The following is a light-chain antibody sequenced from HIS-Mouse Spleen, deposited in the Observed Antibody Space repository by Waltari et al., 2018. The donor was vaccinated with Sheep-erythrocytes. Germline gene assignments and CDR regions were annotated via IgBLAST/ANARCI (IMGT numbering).Light chain of an antibody. CDR2: EGS. J-gene: IGLJ3*02. Sequence: QSALTQPPSASGSPGQSVTISCTGTSSDVGGYNYVSWYQQHPGKAPKLLIYEGSKRPSGVPARFSGSKSGNTASLTVSGLQAEDAADYYCSSYAGSNNWVFGGGTKLTVL. CDR3: SSYAGSNNWV. CDR1: SSDVGGYNY. V-gene: IGLV2-8*01.